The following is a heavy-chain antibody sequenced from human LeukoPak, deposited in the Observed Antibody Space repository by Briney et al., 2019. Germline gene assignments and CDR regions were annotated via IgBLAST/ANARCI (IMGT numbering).Heavy chain of an antibody. V-gene: IGHV4-34*01. CDR2: INHSGST. Sequence: SETLSLTCAVYGGSFSGYYWSWIRQPPGKGLEWIGEINHSGSTNYNPSLKSRVTISVDTSKNQFSLKLGSVTAADTAVYYCARGPAFDIWGQGTMVTVSS. CDR3: ARGPAFDI. CDR1: GGSFSGYY. J-gene: IGHJ3*02.